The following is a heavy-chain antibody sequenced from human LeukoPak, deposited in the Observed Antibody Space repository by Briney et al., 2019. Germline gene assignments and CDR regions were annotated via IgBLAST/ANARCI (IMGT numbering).Heavy chain of an antibody. V-gene: IGHV4-39*01. CDR2: IYYSGNT. D-gene: IGHD5-18*01. CDR3: ARQPSNTAAFDI. J-gene: IGHJ3*02. CDR1: GGSISSTSYY. Sequence: PSETLSLTCTVSGGSISSTSYYWGWIRQPPGKGLEWIGNIYYSGNTYYNPSLKSRVTISVDTSKNQFSLKLGSVTAADTAVYYCARQPSNTAAFDIWGQGTMVTVSS.